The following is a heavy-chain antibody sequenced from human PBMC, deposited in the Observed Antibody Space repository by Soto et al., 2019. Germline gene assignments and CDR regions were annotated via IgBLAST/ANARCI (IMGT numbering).Heavy chain of an antibody. CDR2: IYHSGST. Sequence: PSETLSLTCAVSGGSISSSNWWSWVRQPPGKGLEWIGEIYHSGSTNYNPSLKSRVTISVDKSKNQFSLKLSSVTAADTAVYYCASARGYSYGLAGHYYGMDVWGQGTTVTVSS. J-gene: IGHJ6*02. D-gene: IGHD5-18*01. CDR3: ASARGYSYGLAGHYYGMDV. V-gene: IGHV4-4*02. CDR1: GGSISSSNW.